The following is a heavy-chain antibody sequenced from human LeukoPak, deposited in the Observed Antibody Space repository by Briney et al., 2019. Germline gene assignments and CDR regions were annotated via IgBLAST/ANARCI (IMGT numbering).Heavy chain of an antibody. Sequence: GASGKVSCKASGYTFTGYYMHWVRQAPGQGLEWMGRINPNSDGTNYAQKFQGRVTMTRDTTISTAYMELSRLRSDDTAVYYCIGYYDSSGYSFDYWGQGTLVTVSS. V-gene: IGHV1-2*06. D-gene: IGHD3-22*01. CDR3: IGYYDSSGYSFDY. CDR1: GYTFTGYY. J-gene: IGHJ4*02. CDR2: INPNSDGT.